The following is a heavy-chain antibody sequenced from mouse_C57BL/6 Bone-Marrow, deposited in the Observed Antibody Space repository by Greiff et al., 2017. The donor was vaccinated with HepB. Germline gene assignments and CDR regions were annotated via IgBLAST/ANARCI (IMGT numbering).Heavy chain of an antibody. Sequence: QVQLQQPGAELVRPGSSVKLSCKASGYTFTSYWMDWVKQRPGQGLEWIGNIYPSDSETHYNQKFKDKATLTVDKSASTAYMQLSSLTSEDSAVYYCARHIYYYGSRDYWGQGTTLTVSS. CDR3: ARHIYYYGSRDY. CDR1: GYTFTSYW. V-gene: IGHV1-61*01. D-gene: IGHD1-1*01. J-gene: IGHJ2*01. CDR2: IYPSDSET.